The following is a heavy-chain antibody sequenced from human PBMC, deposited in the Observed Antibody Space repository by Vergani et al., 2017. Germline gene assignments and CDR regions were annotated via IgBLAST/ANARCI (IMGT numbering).Heavy chain of an antibody. CDR1: GGTFSSYT. D-gene: IGHD6-13*01. CDR3: ASVDSSSWFVY. CDR2: IIPILGIA. Sequence: QVQLVQSGAEVKKPGSPVKVSCKASGGTFSSYTISWARQAPGQGLEWMGRIIPILGIANYAQKFQGRVKITADKSTSTAYMELSSLRSEDTAVDYCASVDSSSWFVYWGQGTLVTVSS. J-gene: IGHJ5*01. V-gene: IGHV1-69*02.